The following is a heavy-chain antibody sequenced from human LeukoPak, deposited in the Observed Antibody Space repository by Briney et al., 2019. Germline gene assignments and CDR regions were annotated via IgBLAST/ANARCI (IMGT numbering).Heavy chain of an antibody. CDR1: GFTFSSYS. Sequence: GGSLRLSCAASGFTFSSYSMNWVRQAPGKGLEWVSSISSSSSYIYYADSVKGRFTISRDNSRNTLYLHMNSLRPEDTAVYYCARDQFKSFDYWGQGTLVTVSS. J-gene: IGHJ4*02. CDR2: ISSSSSYI. D-gene: IGHD5-24*01. V-gene: IGHV3-21*01. CDR3: ARDQFKSFDY.